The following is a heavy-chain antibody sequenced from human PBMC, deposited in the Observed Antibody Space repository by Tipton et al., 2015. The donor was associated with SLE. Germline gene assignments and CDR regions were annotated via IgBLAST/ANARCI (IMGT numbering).Heavy chain of an antibody. CDR3: ARHAVSVTGTKGFDY. CDR2: VYYSGSA. V-gene: IGHV4-39*01. J-gene: IGHJ4*02. Sequence: TLSLTCTVPGGSISRGPYHWGWIRQTPGKGLEGIGNVYYSGSAYYSRSLKSRVTISVDTSKMQFSLRLTSVTAADTAIYFCARHAVSVTGTKGFDYWGQGNPVTVSS. D-gene: IGHD1-1*01. CDR1: GGSISRGPYH.